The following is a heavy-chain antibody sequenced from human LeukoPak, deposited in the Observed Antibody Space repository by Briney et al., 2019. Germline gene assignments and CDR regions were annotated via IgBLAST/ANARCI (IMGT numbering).Heavy chain of an antibody. Sequence: PGGSLRLSCAASGFSFSTYDMNWVRQAPGKGLEWVSAIGGAGDSTFYADSVKGRFTISRDNSKNTLYLQVNSLRAEDTAIYYCVKNRLTRRRRLLLGPDYWGQGTVVTVSS. V-gene: IGHV3-23*01. D-gene: IGHD1-20*01. J-gene: IGHJ4*02. CDR2: IGGAGDST. CDR1: GFSFSTYD. CDR3: VKNRLTRRRRLLLGPDY.